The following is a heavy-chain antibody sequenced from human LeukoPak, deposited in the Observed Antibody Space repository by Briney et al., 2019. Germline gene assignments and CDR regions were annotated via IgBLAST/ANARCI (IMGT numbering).Heavy chain of an antibody. CDR2: IRSKAYGGTT. V-gene: IGHV3-49*04. CDR1: GFTFGDYA. Sequence: GGSLRLSCTASGFTFGDYAMSWVRQAPGKGLEWVGFIRSKAYGGTTEYVASVKGRFTISRDDSKSIAYLQMNSLKTEDTAVYYCTRDQVRYSGSYYWFDPWGQGTLVTVSS. D-gene: IGHD1-26*01. CDR3: TRDQVRYSGSYYWFDP. J-gene: IGHJ5*02.